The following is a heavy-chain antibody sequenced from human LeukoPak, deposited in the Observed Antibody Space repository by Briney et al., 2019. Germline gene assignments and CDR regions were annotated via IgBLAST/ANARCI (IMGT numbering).Heavy chain of an antibody. J-gene: IGHJ4*02. Sequence: PGRSLRLSCAASGFTFSSYWMHWVRQAPGKGLVWVSRINSDGSSTTYADSVKGRFTISRDNAKNRLYLQMNSLRAEDTAVYYCARGKARTDSSGWYGIGDYWGQGTLVTVSS. V-gene: IGHV3-74*01. CDR2: INSDGSST. D-gene: IGHD6-19*01. CDR3: ARGKARTDSSGWYGIGDY. CDR1: GFTFSSYW.